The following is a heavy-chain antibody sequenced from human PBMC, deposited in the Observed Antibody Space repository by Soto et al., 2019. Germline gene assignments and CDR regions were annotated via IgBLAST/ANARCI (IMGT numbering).Heavy chain of an antibody. J-gene: IGHJ4*02. D-gene: IGHD2-2*01. Sequence: EVQLLESGGGLVQPGGSLRLSCAASGFTFSSYAMSWVRQAPGKGLEWVSAISGSGGSTYYADSVKGRFTISRDNSKNTLYLQMNSLRAEDTAVYYCANGSFICSSTSCSDYWGQGTLVTVSS. CDR3: ANGSFICSSTSCSDY. V-gene: IGHV3-23*01. CDR2: ISGSGGST. CDR1: GFTFSSYA.